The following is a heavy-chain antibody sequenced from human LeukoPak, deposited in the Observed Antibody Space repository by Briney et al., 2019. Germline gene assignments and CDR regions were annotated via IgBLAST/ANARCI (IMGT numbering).Heavy chain of an antibody. J-gene: IGHJ6*02. V-gene: IGHV3-30*03. CDR3: ARGDYDHYYGMDV. D-gene: IGHD2-21*02. Sequence: GGSLRLSCAASGFTFNNYGMHWVRQAPGKGLEWVALISYDGSNKYYADSVKGRFTISRDNSKNTLYLQMNSLRAEDTAVYYCARGDYDHYYGMDVWGQGTTVTVSS. CDR1: GFTFNNYG. CDR2: ISYDGSNK.